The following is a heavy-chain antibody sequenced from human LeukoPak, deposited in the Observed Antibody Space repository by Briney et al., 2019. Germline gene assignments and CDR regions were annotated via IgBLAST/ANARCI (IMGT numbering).Heavy chain of an antibody. D-gene: IGHD1-7*01. CDR1: GGSFSGYY. J-gene: IGHJ5*02. Sequence: SETLSLTCAVYGGSFSGYYWSWIRQPPGKGLEWIGEINHSGSTNFNPSLKSRVTISIDTSKNQFSLKLSSVTAADTAVYYCARVITGTTGWFDPWGQGTLVTVSS. CDR2: INHSGST. V-gene: IGHV4-34*01. CDR3: ARVITGTTGWFDP.